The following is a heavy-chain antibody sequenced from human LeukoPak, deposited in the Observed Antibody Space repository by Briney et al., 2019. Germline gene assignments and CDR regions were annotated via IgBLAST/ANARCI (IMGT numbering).Heavy chain of an antibody. Sequence: GGSLRLSCAASGFTFSSYGMHWVRQAPGKGLEWVAVISYDGSNKYYADSVKGRFTISRDNSKNTLYLQMNSLRAEDTAVYYCAKDDRRNSYGYYWGQGTLVTVSS. J-gene: IGHJ4*02. CDR2: ISYDGSNK. CDR3: AKDDRRNSYGYY. V-gene: IGHV3-30*18. D-gene: IGHD5-18*01. CDR1: GFTFSSYG.